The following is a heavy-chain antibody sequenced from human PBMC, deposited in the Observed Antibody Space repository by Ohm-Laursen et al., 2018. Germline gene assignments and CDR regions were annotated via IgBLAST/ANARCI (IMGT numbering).Heavy chain of an antibody. CDR3: ARDNYDILTENWFDP. Sequence: SETLSLTWTVSRDSISNYYWTWIRQSPGKGLEWIGYIYYTGSTNYNPSVKSRVTISVDTSKNQFSLKLSSVTAADTAVYYRARDNYDILTENWFDPWGQGTLVTVSS. V-gene: IGHV4-59*12. CDR2: IYYTGST. CDR1: RDSISNYY. J-gene: IGHJ5*02. D-gene: IGHD3-9*01.